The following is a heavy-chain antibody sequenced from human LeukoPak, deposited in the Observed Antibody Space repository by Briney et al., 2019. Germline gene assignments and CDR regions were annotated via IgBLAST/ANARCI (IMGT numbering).Heavy chain of an antibody. J-gene: IGHJ6*02. Sequence: PGGSLRLSCAASGFTFGSYGMSWVRQAPGKGLEWVSFITPNADRTSYADSVKGRFTISRDNSKNTLYLQMNSLRAEDTAVYYCARVGYSYGWSYGYYGMDVWGQGTTVTVSS. CDR2: ITPNADRT. D-gene: IGHD5-18*01. V-gene: IGHV3-23*01. CDR3: ARVGYSYGWSYGYYGMDV. CDR1: GFTFGSYG.